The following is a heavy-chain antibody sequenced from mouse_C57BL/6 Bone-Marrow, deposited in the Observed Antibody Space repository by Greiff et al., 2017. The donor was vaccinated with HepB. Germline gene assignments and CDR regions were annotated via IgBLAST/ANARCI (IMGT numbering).Heavy chain of an antibody. CDR2: ISSGGSYT. D-gene: IGHD1-3*01. V-gene: IGHV5-6*02. CDR1: GFTFSSYG. Sequence: EVKLVESGGDLVKPGGSLKLSCAASGFTFSSYGMSWVRQTPDKRLEWVATISSGGSYTYYPDSVKGRFTISRDNAKNILYLQMSSLKSEDTAMYYCARQSGSAWFAYWGQGTLVTVSA. J-gene: IGHJ3*01. CDR3: ARQSGSAWFAY.